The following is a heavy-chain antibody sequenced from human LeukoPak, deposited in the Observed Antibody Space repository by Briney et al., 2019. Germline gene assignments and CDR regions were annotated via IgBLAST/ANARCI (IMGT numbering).Heavy chain of an antibody. CDR1: GGTFSSYA. V-gene: IGHV1-69*01. CDR2: IIPIFGTA. D-gene: IGHD3-10*01. CDR3: ARGTYYYGSGSYFSGGGWDY. J-gene: IGHJ4*02. Sequence: SVKVFCKASGGTFSSYAISWVRQAPGQGLEWMGGIIPIFGTANYAQKFQGRVTITADESTSTAYMELSSLRSEDTAVYYCARGTYYYGSGSYFSGGGWDYWGQGTLVTVSS.